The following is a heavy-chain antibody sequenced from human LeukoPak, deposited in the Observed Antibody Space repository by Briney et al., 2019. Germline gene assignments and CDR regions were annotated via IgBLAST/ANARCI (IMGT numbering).Heavy chain of an antibody. J-gene: IGHJ4*02. D-gene: IGHD6-19*01. CDR1: GFTFSSYW. CDR2: INSDGSST. V-gene: IGHV3-74*01. CDR3: AREVYSSGWSSFDY. Sequence: GGSLRLSCVASGFTFSSYWMHWVRQAPGKGLVWVSRINSDGSSTIHADSVKGRFTISRDNAKNTLYLQMNSLRDEDAAVYYCAREVYSSGWSSFDYWGQGTLVTVSS.